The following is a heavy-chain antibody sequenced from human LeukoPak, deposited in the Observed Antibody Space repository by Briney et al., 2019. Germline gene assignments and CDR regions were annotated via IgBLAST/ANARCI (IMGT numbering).Heavy chain of an antibody. Sequence: GGSLRLSCAASGFTFSSYAMSWVRQAPGKGLEGVSAISGSGGSTYYADSVKGRFTISRDNSKNTLYLQMNSLRAEDTAVYYCAKDPQWEPYFDYWGQGTLVTVSS. CDR2: ISGSGGST. V-gene: IGHV3-23*01. J-gene: IGHJ4*02. CDR1: GFTFSSYA. CDR3: AKDPQWEPYFDY. D-gene: IGHD1-26*01.